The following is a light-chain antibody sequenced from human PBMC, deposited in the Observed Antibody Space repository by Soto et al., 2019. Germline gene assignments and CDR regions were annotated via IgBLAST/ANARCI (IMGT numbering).Light chain of an antibody. Sequence: DVVMTQSPLSLSVTLGQPASISCRSSQSLVYSDGNSYCNWFQQRPGQSPRRLIYQVSNRDSGVPERFSGSGSVTDFTLKISRVEAEDVAVYYCMQAKHWAPMYTFGQGTELDIK. V-gene: IGKV2-30*01. CDR2: QVS. J-gene: IGKJ2*01. CDR1: QSLVYSDGNSY. CDR3: MQAKHWAPMYT.